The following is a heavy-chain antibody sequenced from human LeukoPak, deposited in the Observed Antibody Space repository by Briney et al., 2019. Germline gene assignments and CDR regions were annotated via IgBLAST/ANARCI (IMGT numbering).Heavy chain of an antibody. CDR2: IIPILNIT. V-gene: IGHV1-69*04. J-gene: IGHJ5*02. D-gene: IGHD1-26*01. Sequence: ASVKVSCKASGGTFSSHAIGWVRQAPGHGLEWMGRIIPILNITNSAQKFQGRVTITADKSTTTAYMELSSLRSEDTAVYYCARMSVGATSPWFDPWGQGTLVTVSS. CDR1: GGTFSSHA. CDR3: ARMSVGATSPWFDP.